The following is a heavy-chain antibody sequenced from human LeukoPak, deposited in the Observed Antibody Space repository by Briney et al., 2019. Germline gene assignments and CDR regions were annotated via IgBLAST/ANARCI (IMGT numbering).Heavy chain of an antibody. CDR3: ARSYSSTPQYYYYYYMDV. D-gene: IGHD6-13*01. CDR2: ISVSAGST. Sequence: GGSLRLSCVDSGFTFSTYAMSWVHQAPGKGLAWVSGISVSAGSTYYADSVKGRFTISRDNSKNTLYLQMNSLRAEDTAVYYCARSYSSTPQYYYYYYMDVWGKGTTVTVSS. CDR1: GFTFSTYA. V-gene: IGHV3-23*01. J-gene: IGHJ6*03.